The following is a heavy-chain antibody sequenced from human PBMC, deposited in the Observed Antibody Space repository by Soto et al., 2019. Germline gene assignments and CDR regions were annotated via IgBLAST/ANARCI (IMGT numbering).Heavy chain of an antibody. Sequence: QVQLVESGGGVVQPGGSLRLSWAASGFTFSGYSMHWVRQAPGKGREWVAVIQHDASNIYYADSVKGRFTISRDNSKNTLYLQMNDLTAEDTAVYYCVRVGWGYSFGNGMDGWGQGTTVTVTS. CDR2: IQHDASNI. CDR1: GFTFSGYS. V-gene: IGHV3-30-3*01. CDR3: VRVGWGYSFGNGMDG. J-gene: IGHJ6*02. D-gene: IGHD5-18*01.